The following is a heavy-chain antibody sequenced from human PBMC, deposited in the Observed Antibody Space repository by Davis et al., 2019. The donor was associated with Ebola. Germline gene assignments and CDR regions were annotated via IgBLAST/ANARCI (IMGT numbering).Heavy chain of an antibody. D-gene: IGHD2/OR15-2a*01. V-gene: IGHV5-10-1*01. Sequence: PGGSLRLSCAASGFTFSSYWMSWVRQAPGKGLEWVGRIDPSDSYTDYSPSCQGHVTISTDKSINTAYLQWNSLKASDTAMYFCTRHFVGKLFGMDVWGQGTMVIVSS. CDR1: GFTFSSYW. CDR3: TRHFVGKLFGMDV. J-gene: IGHJ6*02. CDR2: IDPSDSYT.